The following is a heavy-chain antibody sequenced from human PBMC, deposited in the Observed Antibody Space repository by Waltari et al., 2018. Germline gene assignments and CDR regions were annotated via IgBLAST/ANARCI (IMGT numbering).Heavy chain of an antibody. J-gene: IGHJ4*02. CDR2: IRYDGSNK. CDR3: AKDRGLYYDFWSGTCLDY. CDR1: GFTFSSYG. V-gene: IGHV3-30*02. Sequence: QVQLVESGGGVVQPGGSLRLSGAASGFTFSSYGMHWVRQAPGKGLEWVAFIRYDGSNKYYADSVKGRFTISRDNSKNTLYLQMNSLRAEDTAVYYCAKDRGLYYDFWSGTCLDYWGQGTLVTVSS. D-gene: IGHD3-3*01.